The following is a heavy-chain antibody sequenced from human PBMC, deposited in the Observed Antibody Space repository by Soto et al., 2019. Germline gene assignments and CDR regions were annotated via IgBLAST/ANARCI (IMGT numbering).Heavy chain of an antibody. CDR1: GYTFTSYD. CDR3: ARGGAAADPFRTYYYYYYMDV. V-gene: IGHV1-8*01. CDR2: MNPNSGNT. Sequence: ASVKVSCKASGYTFTSYDINWVRQATGQGLEWMGWMNPNSGNTGYAQKFQGRVTMTRNTSISTAYMELSSLRSEDTAVYYCARGGAAADPFRTYYYYYYMDVWGKGTTVTVSS. J-gene: IGHJ6*03. D-gene: IGHD6-13*01.